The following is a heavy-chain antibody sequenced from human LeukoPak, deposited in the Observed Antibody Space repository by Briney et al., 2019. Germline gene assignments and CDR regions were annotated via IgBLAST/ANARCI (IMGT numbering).Heavy chain of an antibody. D-gene: IGHD3-10*01. CDR2: IYDSGST. Sequence: KPSETLSLTCTVSSGSVKSYYWSWIRQSAGKGLEWLGRIYDSGSTNHNPSLKRRVRMSIDTSKNQFYLNVTSVTDADTAVYYCAREGKWFESFYYYMDVWGKGTPVTVSS. J-gene: IGHJ6*03. CDR3: AREGKWFESFYYYMDV. CDR1: SGSVKSYY. V-gene: IGHV4-4*07.